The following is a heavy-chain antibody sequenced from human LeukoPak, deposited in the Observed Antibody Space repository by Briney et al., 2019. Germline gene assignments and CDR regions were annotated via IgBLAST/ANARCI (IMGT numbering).Heavy chain of an antibody. J-gene: IGHJ4*02. CDR1: GYSFTSYW. Sequence: GESLKISCQTSGYSFTSYWIGWVRQMPGKGLEWMGVIFPGDSDTRYSPSFEGQVTISADKSSTTASLQWKTLKASDTAMYYCVRPRDGYCDYWGQGTLVTVSS. V-gene: IGHV5-51*01. CDR3: VRPRDGYCDY. CDR2: IFPGDSDT. D-gene: IGHD5-24*01.